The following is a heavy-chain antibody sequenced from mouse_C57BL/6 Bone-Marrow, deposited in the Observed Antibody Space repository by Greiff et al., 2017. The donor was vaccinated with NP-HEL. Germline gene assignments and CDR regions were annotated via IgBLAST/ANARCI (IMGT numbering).Heavy chain of an antibody. J-gene: IGHJ3*01. CDR2: IYPGSGST. CDR1: GYTFTSYW. D-gene: IGHD2-5*01. V-gene: IGHV1-55*01. Sequence: VQLQQPGAELVKPGASVKLSCKASGYTFTSYWITWVKQRPGQGLEWIGDIYPGSGSTNYNEKFKSKATLTVDTSSGTAYMQLSSLTSEDSAVYYCARTGSNYAAYWGQGTLVTVSA. CDR3: ARTGSNYAAY.